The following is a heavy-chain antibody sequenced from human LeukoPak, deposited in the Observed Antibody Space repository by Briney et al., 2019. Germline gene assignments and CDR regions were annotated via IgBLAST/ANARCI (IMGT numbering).Heavy chain of an antibody. V-gene: IGHV3-53*01. CDR3: ATTRPYGTTWAGAFED. Sequence: GGSLRLSCAASGFTVSRNYMNWVRQAPGKGLEWVSVIYSGGITYYADSVKGRFTISRDNSKNTLYLQMNTLRAEDTAVYYCATTRPYGTTWAGAFEDWGQGIPVTVSS. CDR1: GFTVSRNY. D-gene: IGHD6-19*01. CDR2: IYSGGIT. J-gene: IGHJ4*02.